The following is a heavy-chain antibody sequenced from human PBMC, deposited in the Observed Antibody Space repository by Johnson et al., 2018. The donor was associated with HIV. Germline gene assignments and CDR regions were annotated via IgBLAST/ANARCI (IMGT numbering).Heavy chain of an antibody. CDR1: GFTVSSNY. J-gene: IGHJ3*02. Sequence: VLLVESGGGLVQPGGSLRLSCAASGFTVSSNYMNWVRQAPGKGLEWVSVIYSGGSTFYADSVKGRFTISRDNSKNTLYLQMNSLRAEDTAVYYCAREGTVSYGGAFDIWGQGTMVTVSS. CDR2: IYSGGST. CDR3: AREGTVSYGGAFDI. D-gene: IGHD4-17*01. V-gene: IGHV3-66*01.